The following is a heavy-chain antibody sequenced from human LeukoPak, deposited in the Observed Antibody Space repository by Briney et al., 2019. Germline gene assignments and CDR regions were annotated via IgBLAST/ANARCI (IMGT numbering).Heavy chain of an antibody. J-gene: IGHJ6*03. D-gene: IGHD2-2*01. CDR3: ARGMGDCSSTSCYHSYYYSYMDV. Sequence: SVKVSCKASGGTLSSYAISWVRQAPGQGLEWMGGIIPIFGTANYAEKFQGRATITADESTSTAYMELSSLRSEDTAVYYCARGMGDCSSTSCYHSYYYSYMDVWGKGTTVTVSS. CDR1: GGTLSSYA. V-gene: IGHV1-69*13. CDR2: IIPIFGTA.